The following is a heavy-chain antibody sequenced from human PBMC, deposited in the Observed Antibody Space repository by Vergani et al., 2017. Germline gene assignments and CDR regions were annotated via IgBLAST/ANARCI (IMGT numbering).Heavy chain of an antibody. D-gene: IGHD3-16*02. V-gene: IGHV3-43*02. J-gene: IGHJ6*02. CDR2: ISGDGGST. Sequence: EVQLVESGGGVVQPGGSLRLSCAASGFTFDDYAMHWVRQAPGKGLEWVSLISGDGGSTYYADSVKGRFTISRDNSKNSLYLQMNSLRTEDTALYYCAKDIFPRDYVWGSYRQSYYYGMDVWGQGTTVTVSS. CDR1: GFTFDDYA. CDR3: AKDIFPRDYVWGSYRQSYYYGMDV.